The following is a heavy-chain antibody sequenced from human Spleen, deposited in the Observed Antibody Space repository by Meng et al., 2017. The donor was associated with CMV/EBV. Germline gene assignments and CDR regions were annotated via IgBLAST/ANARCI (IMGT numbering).Heavy chain of an antibody. V-gene: IGHV4-61*08. CDR3: ARGHPFDSFGYPHDVFDI. CDR2: GRNYGST. D-gene: IGHD3-22*01. CDR1: TSGDYY. J-gene: IGHJ3*02. Sequence: TSGDYYGSWIRKAPGKGLEWIGNGRNYGSTNYNPSLESRVSMSVDTSKNQFSLTLTPVTAADTAVYYCARGHPFDSFGYPHDVFDIWGQGTMVTVSS.